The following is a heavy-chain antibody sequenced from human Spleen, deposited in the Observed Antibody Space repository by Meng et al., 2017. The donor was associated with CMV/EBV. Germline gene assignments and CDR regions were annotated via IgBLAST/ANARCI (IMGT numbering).Heavy chain of an antibody. CDR3: ARGILNYWYFDL. Sequence: CKASGYNFTGYYMHWVRQAPGQGLEWMGWINPNSGGTNYAQKFQGRVTMTRDTSISTAYMELSRLRSGDTAVYYCARGILNYWYFDLWGRGTLVTVSS. V-gene: IGHV1-2*02. J-gene: IGHJ2*01. CDR1: GYNFTGYY. CDR2: INPNSGGT.